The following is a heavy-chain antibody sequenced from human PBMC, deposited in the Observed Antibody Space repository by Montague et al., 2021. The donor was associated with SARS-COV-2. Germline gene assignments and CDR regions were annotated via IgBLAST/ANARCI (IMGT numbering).Heavy chain of an antibody. V-gene: IGHV4-61*08. CDR1: GGSVSSGGYY. Sequence: SETLSLTCTVSGGSVSSGGYYWSWLRQPPGKGLEWIGYIYYSGSTXYNPSLKSRVTISLDTSKNQFSLKLTSVTAADTAVYYCARVSLAAAATRSDYWGQGTLVTVSS. CDR3: ARVSLAAAATRSDY. CDR2: IYYSGST. D-gene: IGHD6-13*01. J-gene: IGHJ4*02.